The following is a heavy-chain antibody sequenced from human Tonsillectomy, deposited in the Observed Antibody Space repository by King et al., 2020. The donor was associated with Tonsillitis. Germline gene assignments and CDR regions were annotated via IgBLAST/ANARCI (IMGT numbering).Heavy chain of an antibody. Sequence: QVQLQESGPGLVKPSETLSLTCSVSGGSISSYYWSWIRQPPGKGLEWIGYIYYSGSTNYNPSLKSRVTMSVDTSKNQFSLKLSSVTAADTAVYYCARQGVVRDMPFDPWGQGTLVTVSS. CDR1: GGSISSYY. V-gene: IGHV4-59*01. CDR3: ARQGVVRDMPFDP. J-gene: IGHJ5*02. CDR2: IYYSGST. D-gene: IGHD3-10*01.